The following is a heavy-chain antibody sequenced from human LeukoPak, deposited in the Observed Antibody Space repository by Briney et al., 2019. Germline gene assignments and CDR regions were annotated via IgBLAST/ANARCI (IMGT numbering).Heavy chain of an antibody. Sequence: PSETLSLTCTVSGGSIMSSSYYWGWIRQPPGKGLEWIGSMYYSGSTYYKPSLRSRVTMSADTSKNQFSLKLSSVTAADTAVYYCARLVHPFSGWFDPWGQGTLVTVSS. V-gene: IGHV4-39*01. CDR1: GGSIMSSSYY. CDR2: MYYSGST. J-gene: IGHJ5*02. CDR3: ARLVHPFSGWFDP. D-gene: IGHD2-2*01.